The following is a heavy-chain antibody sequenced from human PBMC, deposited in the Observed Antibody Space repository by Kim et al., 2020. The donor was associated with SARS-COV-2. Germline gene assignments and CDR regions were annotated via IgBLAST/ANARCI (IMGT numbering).Heavy chain of an antibody. D-gene: IGHD3-10*01. Sequence: SETLSLTCTVSGGSISSGGYYWSWIRQHPGKGLERIGYTYYSGSTYYNPSPKSRVTISVDTSKNQFSLKRSSVTAAATAADYGAGETAITMARGVDYDW. J-gene: IGHJ5*01. CDR3: AGETAITMARGVDYDW. V-gene: IGHV4-31*03. CDR2: TYYSGST. CDR1: GGSISSGGYY.